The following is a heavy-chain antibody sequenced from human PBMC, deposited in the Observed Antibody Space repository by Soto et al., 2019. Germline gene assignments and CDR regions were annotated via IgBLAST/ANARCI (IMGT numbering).Heavy chain of an antibody. J-gene: IGHJ5*02. CDR2: ISAYNGNT. Sequence: QVQLVQSGAEVKKPGASVKVSCKASGYTFTSYGISWVRQAPGQVLEWMGWISAYNGNTNYAQKLQGRVTMTTDTSKSKAYMELRSLRSDDTAVYYCARDGCSSTSCYDYWFDPWGQGTLVTVSS. CDR1: GYTFTSYG. V-gene: IGHV1-18*01. D-gene: IGHD2-2*01. CDR3: ARDGCSSTSCYDYWFDP.